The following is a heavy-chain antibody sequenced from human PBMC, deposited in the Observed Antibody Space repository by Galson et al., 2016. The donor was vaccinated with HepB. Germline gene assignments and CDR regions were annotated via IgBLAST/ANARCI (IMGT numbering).Heavy chain of an antibody. D-gene: IGHD3-9*01. CDR3: ARELAGLNYEHLNGDFDKPFPVFGY. J-gene: IGHJ4*02. CDR1: GYTFSSYA. V-gene: IGHV7-4-1*02. Sequence: SVKVSCKASGYTFSSYAINWVRQAPGQGLEWMGWINTDTGNPMYAQGFTGRFVFSLDTSVSTAYLQISSLKAEDTAVYYCARELAGLNYEHLNGDFDKPFPVFGYWGQGTLVTVSS. CDR2: INTDTGNP.